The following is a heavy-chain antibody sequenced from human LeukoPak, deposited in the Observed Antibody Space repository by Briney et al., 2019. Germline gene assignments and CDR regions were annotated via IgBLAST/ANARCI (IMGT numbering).Heavy chain of an antibody. CDR1: GFTFSSYG. V-gene: IGHV3-30*02. CDR2: IRYDGSNK. D-gene: IGHD2-2*01. CDR3: AKEGCVGSTSSCYYYNYMDV. Sequence: RSGGSLRLSCAASGFTFSSYGMHWVRQAPGKGLEWVAFIRYDGSNKYYADSVKGRFTISRDNSKNTLYLQMNSLRAEDTAVYYCAKEGCVGSTSSCYYYNYMDVWGKGTTVTVSS. J-gene: IGHJ6*03.